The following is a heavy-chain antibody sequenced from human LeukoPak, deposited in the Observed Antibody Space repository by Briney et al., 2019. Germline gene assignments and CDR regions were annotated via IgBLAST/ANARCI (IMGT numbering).Heavy chain of an antibody. V-gene: IGHV3-20*04. Sequence: GGSLRLSCAASGFIFDDYGMSWVRQVPGKGLEWVSGINWNGGSTGYADSVKGRFTISRDNSKNTLYLQMNSLRAEDTAVYYCARDYYDTSGYYPWSYWGQGTLVTVSS. CDR2: INWNGGST. J-gene: IGHJ4*02. CDR3: ARDYYDTSGYYPWSY. CDR1: GFIFDDYG. D-gene: IGHD3-22*01.